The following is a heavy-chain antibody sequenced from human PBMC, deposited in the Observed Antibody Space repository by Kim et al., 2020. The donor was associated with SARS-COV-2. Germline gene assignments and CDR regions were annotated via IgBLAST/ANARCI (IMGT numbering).Heavy chain of an antibody. J-gene: IGHJ4*02. CDR1: GFTFSSYG. D-gene: IGHD6-6*01. V-gene: IGHV3-30*03. Sequence: GGSLRLSCAASGFTFSSYGMHWIRQAPGKGLEWVAVISYDGSNKYYADSVKGRFTISRDNSKNTLYLQMNSLRAEDTAVYYCASSSFLDYWGQGTLVTVSS. CDR3: ASSSFLDY. CDR2: ISYDGSNK.